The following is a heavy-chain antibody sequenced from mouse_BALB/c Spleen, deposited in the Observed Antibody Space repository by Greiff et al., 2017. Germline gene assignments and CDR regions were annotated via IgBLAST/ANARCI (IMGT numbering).Heavy chain of an antibody. J-gene: IGHJ3*01. Sequence: EVKLQESGPGLVKPSQSLSLTCTVTGYSITSDYAWNWIRQFPGNKLEWMGYISYSGSTSYNPSLKSRISITRDTSKNQFFLQLNSVTTEDTATYYCARSPYYGSTGFAYWGQGTLVTVSA. V-gene: IGHV3-2*02. CDR1: GYSITSDYA. CDR3: ARSPYYGSTGFAY. CDR2: ISYSGST. D-gene: IGHD1-1*01.